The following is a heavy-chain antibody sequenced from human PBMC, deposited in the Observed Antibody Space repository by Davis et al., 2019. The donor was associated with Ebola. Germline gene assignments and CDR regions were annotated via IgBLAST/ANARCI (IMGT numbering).Heavy chain of an antibody. D-gene: IGHD3-22*01. CDR2: IAHSGST. CDR3: ARHVFSVIVIILTNWFDP. V-gene: IGHV4-39*01. J-gene: IGHJ5*02. Sequence: MPSEPLSLPFTVPGGSISTSHYYWGWIRQPPGKGLEWLGSIAHSGSTYYNPSRKSRVTISVDTSKNQFSLKLSSVTAADTAVYYCARHVFSVIVIILTNWFDPWGQGTLVTVSS. CDR1: GGSISTSHYY.